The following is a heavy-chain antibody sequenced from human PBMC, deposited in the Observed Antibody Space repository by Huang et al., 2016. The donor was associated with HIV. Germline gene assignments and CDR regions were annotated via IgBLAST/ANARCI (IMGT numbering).Heavy chain of an antibody. J-gene: IGHJ4*02. D-gene: IGHD2-15*01. CDR3: AKESRWFSDFDH. CDR2: ISYDGRSQ. Sequence: QVHLVESGGGVVQPGGSLRLSCAASGFTLSGFGMHWVRQAPGKGLEWVAVISYDGRSQFYTGSVKGRCTISRDNSDNTLSLQMKGLRPDDTAVYYCAKESRWFSDFDHWGQGVLVSVSS. CDR1: GFTLSGFG. V-gene: IGHV3-30*18.